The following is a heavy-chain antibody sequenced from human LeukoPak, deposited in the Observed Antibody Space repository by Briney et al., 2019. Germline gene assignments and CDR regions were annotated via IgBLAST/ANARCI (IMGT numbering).Heavy chain of an antibody. CDR3: ARSRGGSAGGDWFDP. J-gene: IGHJ5*02. CDR2: INPSVGST. Sequence: GASVKVSCKASGYTFTSYYMHWVRQAPGQGLEWMGIINPSVGSTSYAQKFQGRVTMTRDTSTSTVYMELSSLRSEDTAVYYCARSRGGSAGGDWFDPWGQGTLVTVSS. CDR1: GYTFTSYY. V-gene: IGHV1-46*01. D-gene: IGHD2-15*01.